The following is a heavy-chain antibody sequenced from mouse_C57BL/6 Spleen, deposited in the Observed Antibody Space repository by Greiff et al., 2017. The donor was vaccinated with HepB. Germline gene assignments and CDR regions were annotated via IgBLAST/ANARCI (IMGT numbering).Heavy chain of an antibody. D-gene: IGHD2-4*01. V-gene: IGHV5-17*01. CDR1: GFTFSDYG. CDR3: ARESNYDYDGAMDY. Sequence: EVHLVESGGGLVKPGGSLKLSCAASGFTFSDYGMHWVRQAPEKGLEWVAYISSGSSTIYYADTVKGRFTISRDNAKNTLFLQMTSLRSEDTAMYYCARESNYDYDGAMDYWGQGTSVTVSS. CDR2: ISSGSSTI. J-gene: IGHJ4*01.